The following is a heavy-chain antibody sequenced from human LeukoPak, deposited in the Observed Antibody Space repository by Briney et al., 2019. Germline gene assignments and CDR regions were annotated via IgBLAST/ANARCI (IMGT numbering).Heavy chain of an antibody. J-gene: IGHJ5*02. V-gene: IGHV1-2*02. Sequence: ASVKVSCKASGYTFTSYGISWVRQAPGQGLEWMGWINPNSGGTNYAQKFQGRVTMTRDTSISTAYMELSRLRSDDTAVYYCAVVGAMGFDPWGQGTLVTVSS. CDR3: AVVGAMGFDP. CDR1: GYTFTSYG. D-gene: IGHD1-26*01. CDR2: INPNSGGT.